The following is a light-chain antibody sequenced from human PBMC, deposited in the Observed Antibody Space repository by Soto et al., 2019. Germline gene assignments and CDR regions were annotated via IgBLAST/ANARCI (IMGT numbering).Light chain of an antibody. CDR3: SSYAGSNNFV. Sequence: QSVLTQPPSASGSPGQSVTISCTGTSSDVGGYNYVSWYQQHPGKAPKLMIYEVSKRPSGVPDRFSGSKSGNTASLTVSGLQAADEADYYCSSYAGSNNFVFGTGTKV. CDR1: SSDVGGYNY. J-gene: IGLJ1*01. V-gene: IGLV2-8*01. CDR2: EVS.